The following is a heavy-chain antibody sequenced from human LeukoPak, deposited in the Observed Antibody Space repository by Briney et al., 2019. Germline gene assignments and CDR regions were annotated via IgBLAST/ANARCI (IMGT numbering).Heavy chain of an antibody. CDR3: ARSYCSGGSCYSGRWDY. CDR1: GGTFSSYA. V-gene: IGHV1-69*13. J-gene: IGHJ4*02. D-gene: IGHD2-15*01. Sequence: SVKVSCKASGGTFSSYAISWVRQAPGQGLEWMGGIIPIFGTANYAQKFQGRVTITADESTSTAYMELSSLRSEDTAVYYCARSYCSGGSCYSGRWDYWGQGTLVTVSS. CDR2: IIPIFGTA.